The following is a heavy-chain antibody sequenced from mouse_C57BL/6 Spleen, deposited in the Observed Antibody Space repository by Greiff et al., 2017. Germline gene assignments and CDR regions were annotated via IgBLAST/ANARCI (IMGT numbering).Heavy chain of an antibody. V-gene: IGHV1-54*01. J-gene: IGHJ3*01. CDR3: ARWEGNWFAY. CDR2: INPGSGGT. Sequence: QVQLQQSGAELVRPGTSVKVSCKASGYAFTNYLIEWVKQRPGQGLEWIGVINPGSGGTNYNEKFKGKATLTADKSSSTAYMQLSSLTSEDSAVYVCARWEGNWFAYWGQGTLVTVSA. CDR1: GYAFTNYL. D-gene: IGHD2-1*01.